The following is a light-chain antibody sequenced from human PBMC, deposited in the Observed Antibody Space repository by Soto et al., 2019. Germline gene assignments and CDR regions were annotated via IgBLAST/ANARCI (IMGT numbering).Light chain of an antibody. J-gene: IGLJ1*01. Sequence: QSVLTQPASVSGSPGQSITISCTGTSSGVGGYNFVSWYQQYPGKAPKLMIHDVTSRPSGVSNRFSGSKSGTTASLTISGLQAEDEADYYCCSYTCSTSYVFGTGTKVTVL. CDR3: CSYTCSTSYV. CDR2: DVT. CDR1: SSGVGGYNF. V-gene: IGLV2-14*01.